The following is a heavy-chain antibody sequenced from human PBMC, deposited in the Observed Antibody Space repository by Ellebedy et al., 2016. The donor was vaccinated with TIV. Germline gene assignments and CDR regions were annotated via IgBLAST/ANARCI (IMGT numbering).Heavy chain of an antibody. J-gene: IGHJ6*02. Sequence: GGSLRLSCAASGFIFSSQGIHWVRQAPGKGLEWVSYISHDAIDKHYAYSVKGRFTISRDNSRNTLSLQMNSLGAEDTAVYYCAKAAGHYDMDVWGQGTTVIVSS. V-gene: IGHV3-30*19. CDR1: GFIFSSQG. CDR2: ISHDAIDK. CDR3: AKAAGHYDMDV.